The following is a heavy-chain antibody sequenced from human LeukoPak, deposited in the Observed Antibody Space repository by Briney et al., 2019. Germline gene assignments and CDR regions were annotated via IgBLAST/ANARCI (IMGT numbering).Heavy chain of an antibody. CDR2: ISTAGSTI. J-gene: IGHJ3*01. CDR3: ARVSPFGFNAFDV. CDR1: TFAFNNYE. Sequence: GGSLRLSCVASTFAFNNYEMNWVRQSPGKGLEWILYISTAGSTIYYADSVKGRFTISRDNAEKSLFLQINSLRVEDTAVYYCARVSPFGFNAFDVWGQGTLVTVSS. D-gene: IGHD3-3*01. V-gene: IGHV3-48*03.